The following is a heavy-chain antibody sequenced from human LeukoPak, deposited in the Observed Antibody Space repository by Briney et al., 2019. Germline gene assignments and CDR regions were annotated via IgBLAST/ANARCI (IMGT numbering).Heavy chain of an antibody. CDR2: LSYSGRNE. CDR3: ARAAAGTRNTFDI. D-gene: IGHD6-13*01. V-gene: IGHV3-30*04. CDR1: GFTFSSYA. J-gene: IGHJ3*02. Sequence: PGGSLRLSCAASGFTFSSYALHWVRQAPGKGLEWVAVLSYSGRNEYYADSVKGRFTISRDNSNNTLYLQMNSLRTEDTAVYYCARAAAGTRNTFDIWGQGTMVTVSS.